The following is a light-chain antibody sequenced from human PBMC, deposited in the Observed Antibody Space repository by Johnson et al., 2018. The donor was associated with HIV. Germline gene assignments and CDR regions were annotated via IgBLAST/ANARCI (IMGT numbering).Light chain of an antibody. CDR2: ENN. V-gene: IGLV1-51*02. CDR3: GTWDSSLNSYV. CDR1: SSKIGNNY. J-gene: IGLJ1*01. Sequence: QSVLTQPPSVSAAPGQKVTISCSVSSSKIGNNYVSWYQQLPGTAPKLLIYENNRRPSGTPDRFSGSKSGTSATLGITGLQTGDEADYYCGTWDSSLNSYVFGTGTKVTVL.